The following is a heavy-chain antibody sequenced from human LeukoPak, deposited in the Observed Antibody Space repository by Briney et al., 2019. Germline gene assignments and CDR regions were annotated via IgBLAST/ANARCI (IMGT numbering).Heavy chain of an antibody. D-gene: IGHD6-6*01. CDR3: VKPGGSSSYSPFDP. J-gene: IGHJ5*02. Sequence: GGSLRLSCAASGFTFSSYAMHWVRQAPGMGLEWVAVISYDGSNKYYADSVKGRFTISRDNSKNTLFLQMSSLRVEDTAVYYCVKPGGSSSYSPFDPWGQGTLVTVSS. CDR2: ISYDGSNK. V-gene: IGHV3-30-3*02. CDR1: GFTFSSYA.